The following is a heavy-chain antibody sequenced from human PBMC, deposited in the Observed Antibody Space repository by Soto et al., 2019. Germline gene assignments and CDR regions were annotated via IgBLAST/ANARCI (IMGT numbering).Heavy chain of an antibody. J-gene: IGHJ6*02. V-gene: IGHV1-3*01. Sequence: ASVRVSYKASGYTFTNNVIHWVRHAPGQSPESLGWINVANGNTEYSRKFQGRVTLTGDASADTAYMELSSLRSEDTAVYFCARDLGFDILTGYSYYYYYAMDVWGQATTVTVSS. CDR1: GYTFTNNV. CDR2: INVANGNT. D-gene: IGHD3-9*01. CDR3: ARDLGFDILTGYSYYYYYAMDV.